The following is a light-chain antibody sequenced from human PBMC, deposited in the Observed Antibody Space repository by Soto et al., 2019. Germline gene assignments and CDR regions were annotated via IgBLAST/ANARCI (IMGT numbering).Light chain of an antibody. V-gene: IGKV3-20*01. Sequence: EIVLMQSPGTLSLSPGERATLSCRASQSVSSSFLAWYQQQPGQAPRLLIYGASSRATGIPDRFSGSGSGTDFTLTISRLEPEDFAEYYCQQYGSSPWTFGQGTKVEIK. J-gene: IGKJ1*01. CDR1: QSVSSSF. CDR2: GAS. CDR3: QQYGSSPWT.